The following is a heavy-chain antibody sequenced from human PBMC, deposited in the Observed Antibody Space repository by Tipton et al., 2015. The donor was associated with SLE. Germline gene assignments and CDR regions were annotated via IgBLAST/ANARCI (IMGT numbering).Heavy chain of an antibody. CDR3: AKGSSGWPYYLDD. D-gene: IGHD6-19*01. V-gene: IGHV3-23*01. Sequence: SLRLSCVASGFTFSNSVMIWVRQTAEKGLEWVSSISGGGDYTHYEDSVKGRFTISRDNSKNTVSLQMNSLRAEDTAVHYCAKGSSGWPYYLDDWGQGTQVTVSS. CDR2: ISGGGDYT. J-gene: IGHJ4*02. CDR1: GFTFSNSV.